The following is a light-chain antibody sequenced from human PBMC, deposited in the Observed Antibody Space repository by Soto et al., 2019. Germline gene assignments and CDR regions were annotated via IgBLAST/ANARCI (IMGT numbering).Light chain of an antibody. J-gene: IGKJ3*01. Sequence: DIQMTQSPSSVSASVGDRVTITCRASQGISSWLAWYQQKPETAPKLLIYAATSLQSEVPSRFSGSGSGTDFTLTISNPQPEDFATYYCQQANSFPPGVTFGPGTKVDIK. V-gene: IGKV1D-12*01. CDR3: QQANSFPPGVT. CDR1: QGISSW. CDR2: AAT.